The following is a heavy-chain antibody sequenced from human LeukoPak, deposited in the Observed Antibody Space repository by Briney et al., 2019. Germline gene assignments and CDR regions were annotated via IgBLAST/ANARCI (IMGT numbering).Heavy chain of an antibody. D-gene: IGHD3-16*01. J-gene: IGHJ4*02. Sequence: GGSLRPSCAASGFAFSNSSMTWVRQAPGKGLEWVANINHDGSEKYYVDSMKGRFTISRDNVKNSLYLQVNSLRAEDTAVYYCARDSGHGGIFDYWGQGTLVTVSS. CDR3: ARDSGHGGIFDY. CDR2: INHDGSEK. CDR1: GFAFSNSS. V-gene: IGHV3-7*01.